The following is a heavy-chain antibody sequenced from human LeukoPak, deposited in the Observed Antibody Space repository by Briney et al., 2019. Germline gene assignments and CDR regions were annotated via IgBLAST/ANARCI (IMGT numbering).Heavy chain of an antibody. J-gene: IGHJ4*02. CDR3: AKAAYSGSRAGFDY. D-gene: IGHD1-26*01. CDR1: GFTFSSYG. CDR2: IRYDGSNK. V-gene: IGHV3-30*02. Sequence: PGGSLRLSCAASGFTFSSYGMHWVRQAPGKGLEWVAFIRYDGSNKYYADSVKGRFTISRDNSKNTLYLQMSSLRAEDTAVYYCAKAAYSGSRAGFDYWGQGTLVTVSS.